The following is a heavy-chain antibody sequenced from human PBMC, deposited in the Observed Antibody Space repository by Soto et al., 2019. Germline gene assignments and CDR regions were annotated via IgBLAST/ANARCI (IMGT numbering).Heavy chain of an antibody. CDR2: IYHSGST. Sequence: PXETLSVTGAVSSGSISSGCYSWSWIRQPPGKGLEWIGYIYHSGSTYYNPSLKSRVTISVDRSKNQFSLKLSSVTAADTAVYYCARGIQSEYDSSGSLDDWGQGTLVTVSS. CDR1: SGSISSGCYS. CDR3: ARGIQSEYDSSGSLDD. D-gene: IGHD3-22*01. V-gene: IGHV4-30-2*01. J-gene: IGHJ4*02.